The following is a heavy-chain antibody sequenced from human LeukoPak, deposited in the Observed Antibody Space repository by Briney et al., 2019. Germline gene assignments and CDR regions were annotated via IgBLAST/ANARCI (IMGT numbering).Heavy chain of an antibody. CDR3: AKGGHYSFFDY. V-gene: IGHV3-23*01. D-gene: IGHD3-10*01. CDR1: GLTFRNYA. CDR2: VSGKGDET. Sequence: GGSLRLSCAASGLTFRNYAMSWVRQAPGKGLEWVSTVSGKGDETFYADSVKGLFTLSRDNSKNTLYLQMNSLRAEDTAVYYCAKGGHYSFFDYWGQGTLVTVSS. J-gene: IGHJ4*02.